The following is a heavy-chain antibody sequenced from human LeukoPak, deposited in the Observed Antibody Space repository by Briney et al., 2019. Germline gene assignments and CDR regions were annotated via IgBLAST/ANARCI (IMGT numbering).Heavy chain of an antibody. CDR2: ISKSGNT. J-gene: IGHJ4*02. D-gene: IGHD6-13*01. Sequence: KPSETLSLTCTVSGDSIRNTNYHWGWIRQSPEKGLEWIASISKSGNTNYSPSMNSRVTISVDTSNNHFSLNLASVTAADTAIYYCTREKLSAGPHFEHWGRGLLVSVSS. CDR1: GDSIRNTNYH. V-gene: IGHV4-39*02. CDR3: TREKLSAGPHFEH.